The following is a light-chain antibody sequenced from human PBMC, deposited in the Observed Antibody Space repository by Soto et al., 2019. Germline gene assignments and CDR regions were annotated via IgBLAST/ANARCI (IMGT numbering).Light chain of an antibody. CDR3: QQYHNSPPT. J-gene: IGKJ1*01. Sequence: DIVVTQSPGTLSLSPGERATLSCRASQSVSSSYLAWYQRKPGQAPRLLIYGASSRATGIPDRFSGGGSGTDFTLTISRLEPEDFAVYYCQQYHNSPPTFGQGTKVDI. V-gene: IGKV3-20*01. CDR2: GAS. CDR1: QSVSSSY.